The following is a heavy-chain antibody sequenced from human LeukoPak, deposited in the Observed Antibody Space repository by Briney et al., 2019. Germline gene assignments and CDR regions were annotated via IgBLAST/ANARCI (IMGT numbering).Heavy chain of an antibody. CDR2: TYTGGNS. J-gene: IGHJ3*02. V-gene: IGHV3-53*01. D-gene: IGHD3-22*01. CDR1: GFTFSSIH. CDR3: ARGGRGSAAVVAPRSFDI. Sequence: GGSLRLSCAASGFTFSSIHMVWVRQAPGKGLEWVSVTYTGGNSYYADSVKGRFIISRDISKNTLYLQMNSLRAEDSALYYCARGGRGSAAVVAPRSFDIWGQRTMVTVSS.